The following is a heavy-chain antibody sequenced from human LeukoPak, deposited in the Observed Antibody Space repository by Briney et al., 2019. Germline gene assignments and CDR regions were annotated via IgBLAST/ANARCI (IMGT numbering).Heavy chain of an antibody. CDR1: GFTFSSYS. CDR2: ISSSSSYI. Sequence: GESLQISCAASGFTFSSYSMNWVRQAPGKGLEWVSSISSSSSYIYYAGSVKGRFTISRDNAKNSLYLQMNSLRAEDTAVYYCARGGTMIVVVYFDYWGQGTLVTVSS. CDR3: ARGGTMIVVVYFDY. V-gene: IGHV3-21*01. J-gene: IGHJ4*02. D-gene: IGHD3-22*01.